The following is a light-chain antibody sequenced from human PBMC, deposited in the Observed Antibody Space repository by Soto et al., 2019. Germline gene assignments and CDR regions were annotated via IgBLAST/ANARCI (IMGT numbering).Light chain of an antibody. J-gene: IGKJ1*01. V-gene: IGKV3-20*01. CDR3: QQYGSSPWT. Sequence: EIVLTQSPGTLSLSPGDRATLSCRASQTVSSSYLAWYQQKPGQAPRLLIYGASSRATGIPDRFSGSGSGTDFTLTISRMEPEDFAVYYCQQYGSSPWTFGQGTKVAIK. CDR2: GAS. CDR1: QTVSSSY.